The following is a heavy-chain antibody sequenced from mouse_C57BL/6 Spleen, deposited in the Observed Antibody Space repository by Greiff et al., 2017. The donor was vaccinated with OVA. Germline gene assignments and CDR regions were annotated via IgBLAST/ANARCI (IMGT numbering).Heavy chain of an antibody. J-gene: IGHJ2*01. V-gene: IGHV1-15*01. Sequence: QVQLQQSGAELVRPGASVTLSCKASGYTFTDYEMHWVKQTPVHGLEWIGAIDPETGGTAYNQKFKGKAILTADKYSSTAYRELRSLTSEDSAVYYCTRISKSFDYWGQGTTLTVSS. CDR3: TRISKSFDY. CDR2: IDPETGGT. CDR1: GYTFTDYE.